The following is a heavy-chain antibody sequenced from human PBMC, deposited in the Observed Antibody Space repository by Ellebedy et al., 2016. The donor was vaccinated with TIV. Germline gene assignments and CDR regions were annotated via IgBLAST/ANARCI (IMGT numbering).Heavy chain of an antibody. V-gene: IGHV1-69*04. J-gene: IGHJ3*02. Sequence: AASVKVSCTASGGTFSSYAISWVRQAPGQGLEWMGRIIPILGIANYAQKFQGRVTITADKSTSTAYMELNSLRSEDTAVYYCAITYYDFWSGYTSRAFDIWGQGTMVTVSS. CDR2: IIPILGIA. CDR1: GGTFSSYA. D-gene: IGHD3-3*01. CDR3: AITYYDFWSGYTSRAFDI.